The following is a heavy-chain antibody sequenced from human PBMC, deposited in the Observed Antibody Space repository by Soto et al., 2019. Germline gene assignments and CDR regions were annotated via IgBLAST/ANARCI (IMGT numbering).Heavy chain of an antibody. Sequence: GGSLRLSCAASGFTFSSYSMNWVRQAPGKGLEWVSYISSSSSTIYYADSVKGRFTISRDNAKNSLYLQMNSLRDEDTAVYYCARDKTTYDSSGYYYLWFDPWGQGTLVTVSS. CDR2: ISSSSSTI. V-gene: IGHV3-48*02. CDR3: ARDKTTYDSSGYYYLWFDP. D-gene: IGHD3-22*01. J-gene: IGHJ5*02. CDR1: GFTFSSYS.